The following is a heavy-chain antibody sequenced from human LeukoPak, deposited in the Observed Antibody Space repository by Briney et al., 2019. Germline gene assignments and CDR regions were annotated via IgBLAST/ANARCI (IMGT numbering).Heavy chain of an antibody. CDR1: GGSISSGGYY. D-gene: IGHD3-22*01. CDR2: IYYSGST. V-gene: IGHV4-31*03. CDR3: ASWGSRYYYDSSGYYSHLNFVY. Sequence: PSETLSLTCTVSGGSISSGGYYWSWIRQHPGKGLEWIGYIYYSGSTYYNPSLKSRVTISVDTSKNQFSLKLSSVTAADTAVYYCASWGSRYYYDSSGYYSHLNFVYWGQGTLVTVSS. J-gene: IGHJ4*02.